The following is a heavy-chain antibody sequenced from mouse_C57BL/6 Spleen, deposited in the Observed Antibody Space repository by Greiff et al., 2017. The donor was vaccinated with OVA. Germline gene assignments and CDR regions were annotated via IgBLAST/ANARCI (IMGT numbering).Heavy chain of an antibody. V-gene: IGHV8-12*01. J-gene: IGHJ2*01. D-gene: IGHD2-3*01. CDR3: ARRDDGYYYY. Sequence: QVTLKESGPGILQSSQTLSLTCSFSGFSLSTSGMGVSWIRQPSGKGLEWLAHIYWDDDKRYNPSLKSRLTISKDTSRNQVFLKITSVDTADTATYYCARRDDGYYYYWGQGTTLTVSS. CDR1: GFSLSTSGMG. CDR2: IYWDDDK.